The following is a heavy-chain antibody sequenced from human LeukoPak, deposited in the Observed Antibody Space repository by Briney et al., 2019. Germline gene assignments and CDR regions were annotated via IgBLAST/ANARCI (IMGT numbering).Heavy chain of an antibody. CDR1: GGSISSSSYY. D-gene: IGHD1-14*01. CDR3: ARQSRRYVNWFDP. V-gene: IGHV4-39*01. Sequence: SETLSLTCTVSGGSISSSSYYWGWIRQPPGEGLEWIGSIYYSGSTYYNPSLKSRVTISVDTSKNQFSLKLSSVTAADTAVYYCARQSRRYVNWFDPWGQGTLVTVSS. J-gene: IGHJ5*02. CDR2: IYYSGST.